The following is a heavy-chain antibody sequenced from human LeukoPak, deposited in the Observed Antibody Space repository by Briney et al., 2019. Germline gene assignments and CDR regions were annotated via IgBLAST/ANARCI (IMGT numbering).Heavy chain of an antibody. V-gene: IGHV4-4*07. CDR2: IYTSGST. CDR1: GGSISSYY. J-gene: IGHJ4*02. D-gene: IGHD2-15*01. CDR3: ARETCSGGSCYSDY. Sequence: PSETLSLTCTVSGGSISSYYWSWIRQPAGKGLEWIGRIYTSGSTNYNPSLKSRVTMSVDTSKNQFSLKLGSVTAADTAVYYCARETCSGGSCYSDYWGQGTLVTVSS.